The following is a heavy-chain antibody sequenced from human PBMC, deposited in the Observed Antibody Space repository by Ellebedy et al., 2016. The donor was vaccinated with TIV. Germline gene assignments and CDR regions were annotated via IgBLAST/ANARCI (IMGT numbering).Heavy chain of an antibody. CDR2: IWYDGSNK. CDR1: GFTFSSYG. D-gene: IGHD3-16*01. J-gene: IGHJ3*02. CDR3: ARVNYDYVWGSLRGVGAFDI. Sequence: PGGSLRLSCAASGFTFSSYGMHWVRQAPGKGLEWVAVIWYDGSNKYYADSVKGRFTISRDNSKNTLYLQMNSLRDEDTAVYYCARVNYDYVWGSLRGVGAFDIWGQGTMVTVSS. V-gene: IGHV3-33*01.